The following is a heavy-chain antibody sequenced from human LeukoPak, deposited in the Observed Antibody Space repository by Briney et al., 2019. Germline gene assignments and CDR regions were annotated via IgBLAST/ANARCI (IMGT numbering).Heavy chain of an antibody. CDR2: TKRDGSGK. J-gene: IGHJ4*02. CDR3: ARENYNWNPDQGYKVFDY. D-gene: IGHD1-20*01. V-gene: IGHV3-7*01. CDR1: GFAFRNFW. Sequence: GGSLRLSCAASGFAFRNFWMSWVRQAPGKGLELVANTKRDGSGKYYVDSVEGRFTVSRDNAKNSLYLQMNSLRAEDTAVYYCARENYNWNPDQGYKVFDYWGQGILVTVSS.